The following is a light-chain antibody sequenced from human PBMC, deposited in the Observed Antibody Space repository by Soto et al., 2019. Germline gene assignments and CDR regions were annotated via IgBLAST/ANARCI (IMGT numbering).Light chain of an antibody. V-gene: IGLV2-14*01. J-gene: IGLJ1*01. Sequence: QSALAQPASVSGSPGQSITISCTGTSKDVGGYDYVSWYQQHPGKAPKLIIFEVYNRPSGVSNRFSGSKSGNRASLTISGVQAEDEADYFCSSYTTSSTLHVSGTGTKGTVL. CDR1: SKDVGGYDY. CDR3: SSYTTSSTLHV. CDR2: EVY.